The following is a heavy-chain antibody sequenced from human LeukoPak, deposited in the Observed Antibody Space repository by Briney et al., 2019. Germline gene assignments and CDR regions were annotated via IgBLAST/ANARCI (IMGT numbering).Heavy chain of an antibody. CDR2: ISSSSSYI. D-gene: IGHD6-6*01. CDR3: ARAYIAAPPDGSFDY. CDR1: GFTFSSYS. Sequence: GGSLRLSCAASGFTFSSYSMNWVRQAPGKGLEWVSSISSSSSYIYYADSVKGRFTISRDNAKNSLYLQMNSLRAEDTAVYYCARAYIAAPPDGSFDYWGQGTLVTVSS. J-gene: IGHJ4*02. V-gene: IGHV3-21*01.